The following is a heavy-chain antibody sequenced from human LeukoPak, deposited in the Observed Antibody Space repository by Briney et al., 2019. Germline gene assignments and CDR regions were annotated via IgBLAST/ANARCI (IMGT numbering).Heavy chain of an antibody. CDR1: GGSISSYY. D-gene: IGHD3-10*01. CDR2: IYYSGST. CDR3: ARDHGSGSLYYYYMDV. V-gene: IGHV4-59*01. Sequence: SETLSLTCTVSGGSISSYYWSWIRQPPGKGLEWIGYIYYSGSTNYNPSLKSRVTISVDTSKNQFSLKLSSVTAADTAVYYCARDHGSGSLYYYYMDVWGKGTTVTVSS. J-gene: IGHJ6*03.